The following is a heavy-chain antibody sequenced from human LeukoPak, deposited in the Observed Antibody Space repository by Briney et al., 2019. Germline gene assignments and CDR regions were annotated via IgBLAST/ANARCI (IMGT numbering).Heavy chain of an antibody. Sequence: PSETLSLTCTVSGGSISSGDYYWSWIRQPPGKGLEWIGYIYYSGSTYCNPSLKSRVTISVDTSKNHFSLKLSSVTAANTAVYYCARDGGSYIWGQGTMVTVSS. D-gene: IGHD4-23*01. CDR3: ARDGGSYI. J-gene: IGHJ3*02. V-gene: IGHV4-30-4*08. CDR2: IYYSGST. CDR1: GGSISSGDYY.